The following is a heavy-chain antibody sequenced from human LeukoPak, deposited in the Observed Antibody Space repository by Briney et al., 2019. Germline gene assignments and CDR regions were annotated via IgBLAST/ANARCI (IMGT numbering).Heavy chain of an antibody. CDR2: IYYSGST. V-gene: IGHV4-39*01. CDR3: ARGRVYYGSGSYYFDY. D-gene: IGHD3-10*01. CDR1: GGSISSSSYY. J-gene: IGHJ4*02. Sequence: SETLPLTCTVSGGSISSSSYYWGWIRQPPGKGLEWIGSIYYSGSTYYNPSLKSRVTISVDTSKNQFSLKLSSVTAADTAVYYCARGRVYYGSGSYYFDYWGQGTLVTVSS.